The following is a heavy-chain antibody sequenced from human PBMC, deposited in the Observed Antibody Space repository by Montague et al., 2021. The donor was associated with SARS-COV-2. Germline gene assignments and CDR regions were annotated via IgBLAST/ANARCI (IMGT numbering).Heavy chain of an antibody. CDR3: IRGLASVDS. CDR1: VGSFSGYY. Sequence: SETLSLTCAVYVGSFSGYYWSWIRQSPGKGLEWIGEINHTGSTKYNPSLKSRVTISVDTSKNQFSLRLSSVTAADTALYYCIRGLASVDSWGQGTLVTVSS. J-gene: IGHJ5*01. V-gene: IGHV4-34*01. CDR2: INHTGST.